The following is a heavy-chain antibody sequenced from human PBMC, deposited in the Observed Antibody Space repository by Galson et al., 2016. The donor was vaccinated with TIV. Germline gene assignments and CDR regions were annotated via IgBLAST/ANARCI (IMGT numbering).Heavy chain of an antibody. Sequence: LSLTCTVSGDSINSSGHYWGWIRQPPGKGLEWIGTLYYSKTTYYNPSLKSRVTMSVYTSKNHFSLQLGSVTAADTAVYYCGRLHAFALLIDYWGQGTLVTVSS. CDR3: GRLHAFALLIDY. CDR1: GDSINSSGHY. V-gene: IGHV4-39*01. D-gene: IGHD2/OR15-2a*01. CDR2: LYYSKTT. J-gene: IGHJ4*02.